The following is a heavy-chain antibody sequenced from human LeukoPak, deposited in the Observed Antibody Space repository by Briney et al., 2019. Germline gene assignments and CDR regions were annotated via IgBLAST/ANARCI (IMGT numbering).Heavy chain of an antibody. V-gene: IGHV3-23*01. D-gene: IGHD5-24*01. CDR1: GFTFSSYA. CDR3: AKVIGLQLDY. J-gene: IGHJ4*02. CDR2: ISGSGGST. Sequence: GGSLRLSCAASGFTFSSYAMSWVRQAPGKGLEWVSAISGSGGSTYYADSAKGRFTISRDNAKNSLYLQMNSLRAEDTAVYYCAKVIGLQLDYWGQGTLVTVSS.